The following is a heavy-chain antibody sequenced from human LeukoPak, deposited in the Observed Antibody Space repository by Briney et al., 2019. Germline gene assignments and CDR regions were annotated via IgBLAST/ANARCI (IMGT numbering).Heavy chain of an antibody. Sequence: SETLSLTCAVYGGSFSGYYWSWIRQPPGKGLEWIGEINHSGSTNYNPSLKSRVTISVDTSKNQFSLKLSSVTAADTAVYYCAGRVAGTRGIDYWGQGTLVTVSS. CDR1: GGSFSGYY. CDR2: INHSGST. J-gene: IGHJ4*02. V-gene: IGHV4-34*01. CDR3: AGRVAGTRGIDY. D-gene: IGHD6-19*01.